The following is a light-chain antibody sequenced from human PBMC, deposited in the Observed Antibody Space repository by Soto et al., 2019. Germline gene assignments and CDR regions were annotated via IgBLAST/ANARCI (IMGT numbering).Light chain of an antibody. Sequence: QSALTQPASVSGSPGQSITISCTGTTSDVGGSNYVSWYQQHPGKAPKLLIYEVSDRPSGVSNRFSGSKSANTASLTISGLQAEDEAEYYCNSYTSSSTLWVFGGGTKVTVL. CDR2: EVS. V-gene: IGLV2-14*01. J-gene: IGLJ3*02. CDR1: TSDVGGSNY. CDR3: NSYTSSSTLWV.